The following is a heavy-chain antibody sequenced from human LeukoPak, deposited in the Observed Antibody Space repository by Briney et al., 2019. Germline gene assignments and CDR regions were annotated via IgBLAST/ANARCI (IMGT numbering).Heavy chain of an antibody. CDR1: GFTFSSYA. Sequence: GGSLRLSCAASGFTFSSYAMHWVRQAPGKGLEWVSAISGSGGSTYYADSVKGRFTISRDNSKNTLYLQMNSLRAEDTAVYYCAKRGGGGSYYADYYYGMDVWGQGTTVTVSS. J-gene: IGHJ6*02. D-gene: IGHD1-26*01. V-gene: IGHV3-23*01. CDR2: ISGSGGST. CDR3: AKRGGGGSYYADYYYGMDV.